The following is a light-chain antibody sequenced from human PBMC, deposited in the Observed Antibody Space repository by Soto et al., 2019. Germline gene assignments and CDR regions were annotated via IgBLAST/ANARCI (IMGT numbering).Light chain of an antibody. V-gene: IGKV3-20*01. J-gene: IGKJ1*01. Sequence: EIVLTQSPGTLSLSPRERATLSCRASQSISSRYVAWNQQKPGQAPRLLIYGASSRATGIPDRFSGSGSGTDFTLNISRLEPEDFAVYYCQQYGTSPGTFGQGTKVEIK. CDR3: QQYGTSPGT. CDR1: QSISSRY. CDR2: GAS.